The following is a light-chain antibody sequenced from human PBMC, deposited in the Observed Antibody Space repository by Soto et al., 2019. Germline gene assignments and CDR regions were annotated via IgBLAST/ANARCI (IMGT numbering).Light chain of an antibody. CDR3: SSYAGSNNFVV. J-gene: IGLJ2*01. V-gene: IGLV2-8*01. CDR2: EVS. Sequence: QSALTQPTSASGSPGQSVTISCTGTSSDVGGYNYVSWYQQHPGKAPKLMIYEVSKRPSGVADRFSGSKSGNTASLTVSGLQAEDEADYYCSSYAGSNNFVVFGGGTQLTVL. CDR1: SSDVGGYNY.